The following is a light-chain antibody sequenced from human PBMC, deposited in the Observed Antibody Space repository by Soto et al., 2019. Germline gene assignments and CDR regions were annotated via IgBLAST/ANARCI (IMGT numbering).Light chain of an antibody. J-gene: IGKJ1*01. CDR2: CAS. CDR3: RQDNHWPPWT. CDR1: RSVRSH. V-gene: IGKV3-15*01. Sequence: IVMTQSPATLSVSPGERATLSCRASRSVRSHLAGYQQNPGQAPRLLIYCASTRATGIPARCRGRGSGTEFTLTSSRLQSEDFAVYFCRQDNHWPPWTFGQGTKVKVK.